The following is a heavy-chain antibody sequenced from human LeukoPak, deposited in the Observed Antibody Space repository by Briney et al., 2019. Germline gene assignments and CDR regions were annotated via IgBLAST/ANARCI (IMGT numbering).Heavy chain of an antibody. V-gene: IGHV4-39*01. CDR3: ARSWIRDGDPYYFDY. Sequence: SETLSLTCTVSGGSISSSSYYWGWIRQPPGKGLEWIGSIYYSGSTYYNPSLKSRVTISVDTSKNQFSLKLSSVTAADTAVYYCARSWIRDGDPYYFDYWGQGTLVTVSS. J-gene: IGHJ4*02. D-gene: IGHD4-17*01. CDR2: IYYSGST. CDR1: GGSISSSSYY.